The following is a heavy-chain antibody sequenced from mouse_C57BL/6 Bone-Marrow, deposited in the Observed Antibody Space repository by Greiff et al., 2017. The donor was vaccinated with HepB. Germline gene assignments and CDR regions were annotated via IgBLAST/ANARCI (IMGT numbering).Heavy chain of an antibody. J-gene: IGHJ4*01. Sequence: VHVKQSGAELVRPGASVKLSCTASGFNIKDDYMHWVKQRPEQGLEWIGWIDPENGDTEYASKFQGKATITADTSSNTAYLQLSSLTSEYTAVYYCTKDSNYSYYYAMDYWGQGTSVTVSS. D-gene: IGHD2-5*01. CDR2: IDPENGDT. CDR3: TKDSNYSYYYAMDY. V-gene: IGHV14-4*01. CDR1: GFNIKDDY.